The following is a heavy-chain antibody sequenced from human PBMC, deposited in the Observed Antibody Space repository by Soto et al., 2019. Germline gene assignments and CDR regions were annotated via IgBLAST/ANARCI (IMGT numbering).Heavy chain of an antibody. V-gene: IGHV4-31*03. Sequence: QVQLQESGPGLVKPSQTLSLTCTVSGGSISSGGYYWSWIRQHPGKGLEWIGYIYYSGSTYYNPSLKSRVTISVDTSKNQFSLQLSSVTAADTAVYYCAGGDSGYYDSSGYYSYWGQGTLVTVSS. J-gene: IGHJ4*02. CDR1: GGSISSGGYY. CDR3: AGGDSGYYDSSGYYSY. CDR2: IYYSGST. D-gene: IGHD3-22*01.